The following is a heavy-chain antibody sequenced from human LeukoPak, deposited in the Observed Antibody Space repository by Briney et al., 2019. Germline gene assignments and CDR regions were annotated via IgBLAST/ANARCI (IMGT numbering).Heavy chain of an antibody. CDR2: ISSSSSYI. CDR1: GFTFSSYS. V-gene: IGHV3-21*01. CDR3: AKETTDYYGSGSYWYFNY. D-gene: IGHD3-10*01. J-gene: IGHJ4*02. Sequence: PGGSLRLSCAASGFTFSSYSMNWVRQAPGKGLEWVSSISSSSSYIYYADSVKGRFTISRDNAKNSLYLQMNSLRAEDTAVYYCAKETTDYYGSGSYWYFNYWGQGTLVTVSS.